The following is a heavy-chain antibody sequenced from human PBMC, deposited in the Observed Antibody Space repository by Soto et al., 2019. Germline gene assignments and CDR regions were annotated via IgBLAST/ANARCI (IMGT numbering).Heavy chain of an antibody. Sequence: QVQLVESGGGVVQPGRSLRLSCAASGFTFSSYAMHWVRQAPGKGLEWVADISYDGSNKYYADSVKGRFTISRDNSKNTLYLQMNSLRAEDKAVYYCAREGYYDSSGYYYDYWGQGTLVTVSS. J-gene: IGHJ4*02. CDR1: GFTFSSYA. CDR3: AREGYYDSSGYYYDY. D-gene: IGHD3-22*01. V-gene: IGHV3-30-3*01. CDR2: ISYDGSNK.